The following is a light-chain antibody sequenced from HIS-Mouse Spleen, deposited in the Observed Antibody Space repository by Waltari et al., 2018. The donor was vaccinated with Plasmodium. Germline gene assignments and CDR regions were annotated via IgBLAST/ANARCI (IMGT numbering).Light chain of an antibody. V-gene: IGLV3-10*01. Sequence: SYELTQPPSVSVSPGQTARITCSGDALPKKYAYWYQQKSGQAPVLVSYEDSKRPSGIPGRFSGSSEGTMATLTISGAQGDDEADYYCYSTDSSGNHRVFGGGTKLTVL. J-gene: IGLJ3*02. CDR2: EDS. CDR3: YSTDSSGNHRV. CDR1: ALPKKY.